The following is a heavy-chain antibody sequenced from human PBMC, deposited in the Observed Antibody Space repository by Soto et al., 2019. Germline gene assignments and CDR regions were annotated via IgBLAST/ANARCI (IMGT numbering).Heavy chain of an antibody. V-gene: IGHV5-51*01. J-gene: IGHJ4*02. D-gene: IGHD4-17*01. CDR3: TRNRAPRGTVTTFQGGED. CDR2: IYPGDSDT. CDR1: GYSFTSYW. Sequence: GESLKISCKGSGYSFTSYWIGWVRQMPGKGLEWMGIIYPGDSDTRYSPSFQGQVTISADKSISTAYLQWSSLKASDTAMYYCTRNRAPRGTVTTFQGGEDWGQGTLVTVSS.